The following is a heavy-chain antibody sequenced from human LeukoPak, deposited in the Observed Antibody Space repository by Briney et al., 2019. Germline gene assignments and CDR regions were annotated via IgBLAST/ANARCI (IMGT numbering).Heavy chain of an antibody. D-gene: IGHD1-1*01. J-gene: IGHJ4*02. Sequence: ASLKVSCKASGYTFNTYYIHWVRQAPGQGLEWMGLINPGGGDTSYAQNLQGRVTMTRDTSTSTVYLELSNLRSEDTAVYYCARGPRGQRFDYWGQGTLVTVSS. CDR3: ARGPRGQRFDY. CDR2: INPGGGDT. V-gene: IGHV1-46*02. CDR1: GYTFNTYY.